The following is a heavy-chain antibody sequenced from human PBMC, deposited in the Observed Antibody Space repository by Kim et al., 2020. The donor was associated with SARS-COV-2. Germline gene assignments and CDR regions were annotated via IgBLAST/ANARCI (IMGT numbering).Heavy chain of an antibody. Sequence: SETLSLTCAVYGGSFSGYYWSWIRQPPGKGLEWIGEINHSGSTNYNPSLKSRVTISVDTSKNQFSLKLSSVTAADTAVYYCARGTREWSTYSFYYYMDVWGKGTTVTVSS. D-gene: IGHD3-3*01. CDR1: GGSFSGYY. V-gene: IGHV4-34*01. CDR3: ARGTREWSTYSFYYYMDV. CDR2: INHSGST. J-gene: IGHJ6*03.